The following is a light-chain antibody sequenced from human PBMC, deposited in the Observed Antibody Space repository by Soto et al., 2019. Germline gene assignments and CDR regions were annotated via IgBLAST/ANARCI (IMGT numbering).Light chain of an antibody. V-gene: IGKV1-39*01. J-gene: IGKJ1*01. Sequence: DIQMTQSPSSLSASVGDRVTITCRASLPITTYLKWFQQKPGKAPKLLIYGASTLQTGVPSRFNGGGSGTDFTLTISSLQPEDFGTYYCQQNYNSRWTFGQGTEIEI. CDR2: GAS. CDR1: LPITTY. CDR3: QQNYNSRWT.